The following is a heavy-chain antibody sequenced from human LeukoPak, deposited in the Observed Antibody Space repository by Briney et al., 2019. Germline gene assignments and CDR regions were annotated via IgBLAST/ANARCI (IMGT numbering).Heavy chain of an antibody. V-gene: IGHV4-4*07. CDR2: IYSSGTT. D-gene: IGHD3-22*01. Sequence: SETLSLTCTVSGGSITGYYWSWIRQPAGKGLEWIGRIYSSGTTIYNASLKSRVTMSVDTSKNQFSLKLSSVTAADTAVYYCARVLYFDSSGLQGYCFDPWGQGTLVSVSS. J-gene: IGHJ5*02. CDR3: ARVLYFDSSGLQGYCFDP. CDR1: GGSITGYY.